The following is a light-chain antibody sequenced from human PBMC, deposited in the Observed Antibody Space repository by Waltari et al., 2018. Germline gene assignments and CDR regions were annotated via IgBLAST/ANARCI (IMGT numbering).Light chain of an antibody. J-gene: IGLJ3*02. CDR1: SVGSES. Sequence: SHVLTQPPSVSVAPGQTAKITCVGNSVGSESVHWYQQKSGRAPEVVVYDDSARPSGIPERMSGAKSGNTATLTIARVEAGDEADYYCQLWDGITDHWVFGGGTKVTV. CDR3: QLWDGITDHWV. CDR2: DDS. V-gene: IGLV3-21*02.